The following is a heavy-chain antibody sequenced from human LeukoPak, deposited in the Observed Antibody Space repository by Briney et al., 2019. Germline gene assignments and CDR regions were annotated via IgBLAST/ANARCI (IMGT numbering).Heavy chain of an antibody. J-gene: IGHJ6*03. CDR1: GGSIKTYY. V-gene: IGHV4-59*08. Sequence: PSETLSLTCTVSGGSIKTYYWSWSRQSPGKGLEWIGSMSYSGTSNYIPSLKSRVSMTIDISKNQFSLKLTSATAADTALYFCAAGSRPYYFYYMAVWGTGTTVTVSS. CDR2: MSYSGTS. CDR3: AAGSRPYYFYYMAV.